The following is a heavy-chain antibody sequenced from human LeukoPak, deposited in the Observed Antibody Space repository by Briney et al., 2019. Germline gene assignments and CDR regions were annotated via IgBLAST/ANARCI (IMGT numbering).Heavy chain of an antibody. V-gene: IGHV4-4*07. CDR2: MYHFGTT. J-gene: IGHJ4*02. CDR1: GGSMNTYY. D-gene: IGHD5-18*01. Sequence: PAETLSHSCTVSGGSMNTYYWTWLRQPAGKGLEWLGRMYHFGTTNYNSPLYNPSLSSRVTMSVDGAKNQFSLRLKSVTTADTAIYFCARERDHGYSYGVVLDSWGQGRPVTVSS. CDR3: ARERDHGYSYGVVLDS.